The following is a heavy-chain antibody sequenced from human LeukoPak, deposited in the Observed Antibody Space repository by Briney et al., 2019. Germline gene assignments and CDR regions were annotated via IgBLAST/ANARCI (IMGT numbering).Heavy chain of an antibody. CDR1: GGTFSSYA. CDR3: ARDGLAPTKNWFDP. J-gene: IGHJ5*02. V-gene: IGHV1-69*04. CDR2: IIPILGIA. Sequence: ASVKVSCKASGGTFSSYAISWVRQAPGQGLEWMGRIIPILGIANYAQKFQGRVTITADKSTSTAYMELSGLRSEDTAVYYCARDGLAPTKNWFDPWGQGTLVTVSS.